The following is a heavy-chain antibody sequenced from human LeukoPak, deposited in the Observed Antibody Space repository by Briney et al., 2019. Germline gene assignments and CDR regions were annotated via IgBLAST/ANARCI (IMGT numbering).Heavy chain of an antibody. CDR2: ISGSGGST. Sequence: PGGSLRLSCAASGFTFSSYAMSWVRQAPGKGLEWVSAISGSGGSTYYADSVKGRFTISRDNSKNTLYLQMNSLRAEDTAVYYCAKSRSSAVAGQIYFDYWGQGTLVTVSS. CDR3: AKSRSSAVAGQIYFDY. D-gene: IGHD6-19*01. CDR1: GFTFSSYA. J-gene: IGHJ4*02. V-gene: IGHV3-23*01.